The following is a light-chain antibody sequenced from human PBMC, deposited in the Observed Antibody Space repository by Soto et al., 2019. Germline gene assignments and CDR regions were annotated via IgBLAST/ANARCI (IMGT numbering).Light chain of an antibody. CDR1: QSVSSSY. Sequence: EIMLTQSPGTLSLSPGERATLSCRASQSVSSSYLAWYQQKPGQAPRLLIYGASSRATGIPDRFSGSGSGTDFTLTISRLEPEDFAVYYCQQYGSSPKVYTFGQGTKLEIK. CDR3: QQYGSSPKVYT. V-gene: IGKV3-20*01. J-gene: IGKJ2*01. CDR2: GAS.